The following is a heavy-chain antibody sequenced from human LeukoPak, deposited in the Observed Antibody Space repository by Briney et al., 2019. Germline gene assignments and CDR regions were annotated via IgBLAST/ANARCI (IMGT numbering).Heavy chain of an antibody. CDR2: IYYSGIT. CDR1: GGSISSGDYY. D-gene: IGHD6-13*01. V-gene: IGHV4-30-4*01. Sequence: SQTLSLTCTVSGGSISSGDYYWSWIRQPPGKGLEWIGYIYYSGITYYNPSLKSRISISVDTSKNQFSMKLSSVTAADTAVYYCARGGSSGSWHLCYWGQGTLVTVSS. J-gene: IGHJ4*02. CDR3: ARGGSSGSWHLCY.